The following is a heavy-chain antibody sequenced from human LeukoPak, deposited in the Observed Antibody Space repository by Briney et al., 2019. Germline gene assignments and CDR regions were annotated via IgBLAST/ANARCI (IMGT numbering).Heavy chain of an antibody. J-gene: IGHJ5*02. D-gene: IGHD2-15*01. CDR3: ARAEVVVAATNWFDP. CDR1: GGSISSGDYY. Sequence: SQTLSLTCTVSGGSISSGDYYWSWIRQPPGKGLEWIGYIYYSGSTYYNPSLKSRVTISVDTSKNQFSLKLSSVTAADTAVYYCARAEVVVAATNWFDPWGQGTLVTVSS. V-gene: IGHV4-30-4*01. CDR2: IYYSGST.